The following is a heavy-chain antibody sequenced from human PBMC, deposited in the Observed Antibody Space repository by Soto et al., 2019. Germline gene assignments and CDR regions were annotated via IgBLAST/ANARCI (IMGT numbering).Heavy chain of an antibody. D-gene: IGHD3-3*01. CDR2: IYYSGST. J-gene: IGHJ4*02. Sequence: SETLSLTCTVSGGSISSSSYYWGWIRQPPGKGLEWIGSIYYSGSTYYNPSLKSRVTISVDTSKNQFSLKLSSVTAADTAVYYCARRFLLEWYTYFDYWGQGTLVTVSS. CDR1: GGSISSSSYY. CDR3: ARRFLLEWYTYFDY. V-gene: IGHV4-39*01.